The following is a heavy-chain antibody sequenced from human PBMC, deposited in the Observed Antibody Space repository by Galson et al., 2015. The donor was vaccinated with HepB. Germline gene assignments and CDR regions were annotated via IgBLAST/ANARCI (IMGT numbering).Heavy chain of an antibody. Sequence: SLRLSCAASGFSFSTYGMHWVRQAPGKGLEWVAVVSSDGSAEYYADSVKGRFTILRDNSKNTLHLQMNSLRSEDTAVYFCARVRTGRDWGNFESWGQGTLVTVSP. CDR2: VSSDGSAE. J-gene: IGHJ4*02. CDR1: GFSFSTYG. CDR3: ARVRTGRDWGNFES. D-gene: IGHD7-27*01. V-gene: IGHV3-30*03.